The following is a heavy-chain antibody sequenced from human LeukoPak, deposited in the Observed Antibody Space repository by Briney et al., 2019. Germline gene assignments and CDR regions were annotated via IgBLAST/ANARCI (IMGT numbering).Heavy chain of an antibody. V-gene: IGHV4-34*01. CDR2: INPSGST. CDR3: ARGGFYCGGDCYVDY. CDR1: GESFSPYY. D-gene: IGHD2-21*02. J-gene: IGHJ4*02. Sequence: SETLSLTCAVSGESFSPYYWSWIRQPPGKGLEWIGEINPSGSTNYNPSLKSRVTISVDTSKNQFSLRLSSVTAADTAVYYCARGGFYCGGDCYVDYWGQGTLVTVSS.